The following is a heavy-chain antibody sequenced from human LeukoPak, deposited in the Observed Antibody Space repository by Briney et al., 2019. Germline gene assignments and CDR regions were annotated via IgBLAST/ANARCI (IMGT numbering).Heavy chain of an antibody. CDR3: ARARGEVVPAAEGFDP. Sequence: ASVKVSCKASGYTFTAYYMHWVRQAPGQGLEWMGWINPNSGGTNYAQKFQGRVTITRDTSISTAYMELNRLRSDDTAVYYCARARGEVVPAAEGFDPWGQGTLVTVSS. V-gene: IGHV1-2*02. CDR1: GYTFTAYY. J-gene: IGHJ5*02. CDR2: INPNSGGT. D-gene: IGHD2-2*01.